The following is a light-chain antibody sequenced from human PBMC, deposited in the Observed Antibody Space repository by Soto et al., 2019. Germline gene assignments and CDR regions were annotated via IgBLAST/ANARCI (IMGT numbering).Light chain of an antibody. CDR2: RDS. CDR3: PVWDSSTARVV. Sequence: SYELTQPLSVSVALGQTARITCGGNNIGSKNVHWYQQKPGQAPVLVIYRDSNRPSGIPERFSGSNSGNTATLTISRAQAGDEADYYCPVWDSSTARVVFGGGTKLTVL. CDR1: NIGSKN. J-gene: IGLJ2*01. V-gene: IGLV3-9*01.